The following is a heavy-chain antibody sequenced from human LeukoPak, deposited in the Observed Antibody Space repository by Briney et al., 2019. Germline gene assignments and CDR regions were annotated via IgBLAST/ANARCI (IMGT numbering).Heavy chain of an antibody. V-gene: IGHV4-4*07. CDR2: IYTSGST. J-gene: IGHJ3*02. D-gene: IGHD2-2*01. CDR3: ARGYCSSTCCYSDAFDI. Sequence: SETLPLTCTVSGGSISSYYWSWIRQPAGKGLEWIGRIYTSGSTNYNPSLKSRVTMSVDTSKNQFSLKLSSVTAADTAVYYCARGYCSSTCCYSDAFDIWGQGTMVTVSS. CDR1: GGSISSYY.